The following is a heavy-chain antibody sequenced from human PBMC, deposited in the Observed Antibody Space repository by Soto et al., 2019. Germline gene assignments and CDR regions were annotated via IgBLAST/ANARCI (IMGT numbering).Heavy chain of an antibody. CDR1: GGSISNYY. J-gene: IGHJ6*02. Sequence: QVQLQESGPGLVKTSETLSLTCTVSGGSISNYYWSWIRQPPGMGLEWIGYIYYTGSTNYNPSLKSRVTISVDTSKNQFSLKLSSVTAADTAVYYCARVGSSWYLGMDVWGQGTTVTVSS. CDR3: ARVGSSWYLGMDV. CDR2: IYYTGST. D-gene: IGHD6-13*01. V-gene: IGHV4-59*01.